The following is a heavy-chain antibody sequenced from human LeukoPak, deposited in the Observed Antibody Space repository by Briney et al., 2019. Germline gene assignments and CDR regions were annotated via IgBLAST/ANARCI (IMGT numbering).Heavy chain of an antibody. D-gene: IGHD5-24*01. CDR1: GGTFSNYA. Sequence: SVKVSSKPSGGTFSNYAISWLRQAPGQGLEWMGGSIPIFGATKYAQKFQGRVTIATDESTSTAYMELSSLRSEDTAVYYCARGRWLQLYYMDVWGKGTTVTVSS. J-gene: IGHJ6*03. V-gene: IGHV1-69*05. CDR3: ARGRWLQLYYMDV. CDR2: SIPIFGAT.